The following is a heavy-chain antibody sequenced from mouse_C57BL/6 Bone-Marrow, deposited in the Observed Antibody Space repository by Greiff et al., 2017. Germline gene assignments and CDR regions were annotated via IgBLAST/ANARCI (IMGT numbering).Heavy chain of an antibody. D-gene: IGHD1-1*01. J-gene: IGHJ4*01. CDR1: GYTFTSYW. Sequence: QVQLQQPGAELVKPGASVKLSCKASGYTFTSYWMHWVKQRPGQGLEWIGMIHPNSGSTNSNEKFKSNATLTVDKSSSTAYMQLNSLTSEDSAVYYCARWSSYENYAMDYWGQGTSVTVSS. CDR3: ARWSSYENYAMDY. CDR2: IHPNSGST. V-gene: IGHV1-64*01.